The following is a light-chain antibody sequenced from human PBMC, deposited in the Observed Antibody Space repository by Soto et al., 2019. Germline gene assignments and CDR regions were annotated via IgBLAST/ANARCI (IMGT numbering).Light chain of an antibody. Sequence: QSVLTQPASVSGSPGQSIAISCTGTSSDVGGYNSVSWYQHHPGKAPKLMIYDVNYRPSAISDRFSGSKSGNTASLTISGLQAEDDADYYCSSYTSSSTLVFGTGTKLTVL. CDR3: SSYTSSSTLV. CDR2: DVN. CDR1: SSDVGGYNS. V-gene: IGLV2-14*03. J-gene: IGLJ1*01.